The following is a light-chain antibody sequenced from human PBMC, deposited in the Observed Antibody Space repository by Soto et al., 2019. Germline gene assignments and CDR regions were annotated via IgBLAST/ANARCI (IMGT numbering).Light chain of an antibody. Sequence: IVLTQSPGTLSLSPGERATLSGRASQSVSRSYLAWYQQRPGKAPRLLIYGTSSRATGIPDRFSGSGSGTDFTLTISRLKPEDLAVYYCQQYGSSPLVTFGQGTRLEIK. CDR2: GTS. CDR1: QSVSRSY. CDR3: QQYGSSPLVT. J-gene: IGKJ5*01. V-gene: IGKV3-20*01.